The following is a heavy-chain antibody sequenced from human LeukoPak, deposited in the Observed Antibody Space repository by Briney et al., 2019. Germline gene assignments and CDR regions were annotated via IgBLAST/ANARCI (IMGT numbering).Heavy chain of an antibody. J-gene: IGHJ4*02. CDR3: ASQGDPRVGATTFDY. CDR2: IKQDGSEK. V-gene: IGHV3-7*01. D-gene: IGHD1-26*01. CDR1: GFTFSSYW. Sequence: QPGGSLRLSCAASGFTFSSYWMSWVRQAPGKGLEWVANIKQDGSEKYYVDSVKGRFTISRDNAKNSLYLQMNSLRAEDTAVYYCASQGDPRVGATTFDYWGQGTLVIVSS.